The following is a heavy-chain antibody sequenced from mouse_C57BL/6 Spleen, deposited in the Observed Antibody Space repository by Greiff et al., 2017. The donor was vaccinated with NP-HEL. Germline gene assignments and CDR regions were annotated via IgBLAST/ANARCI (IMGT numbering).Heavy chain of an antibody. Sequence: QVQLQQSGAELVKPGASVKISCKASGYAFSSYWMNWVKQRPGKGLEWIGQIYPGDGDTNYNGKFKGKATLTADKSSSTAYMQLSSLTSEDSAVYFGARGDYYGNHYYAMDYWGQGTSVTVSS. CDR1: GYAFSSYW. D-gene: IGHD2-1*01. CDR2: IYPGDGDT. J-gene: IGHJ4*01. V-gene: IGHV1-80*01. CDR3: ARGDYYGNHYYAMDY.